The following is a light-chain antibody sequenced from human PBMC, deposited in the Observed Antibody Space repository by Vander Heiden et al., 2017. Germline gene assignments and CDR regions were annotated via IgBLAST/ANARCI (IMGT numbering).Light chain of an antibody. J-gene: IGKJ4*01. CDR2: DAS. CDR3: QQFNSYPPLLT. V-gene: IGKV1-13*02. Sequence: AIQLTQSPSSLSASVGDRVTITCRASQGIGSALAWYQQKPGKAPNLLIYDASSLQRGVPSRFSGSRSGTHFTLTISRLQPEDFATYYCQQFNSYPPLLTFGGGTKVEIK. CDR1: QGIGSA.